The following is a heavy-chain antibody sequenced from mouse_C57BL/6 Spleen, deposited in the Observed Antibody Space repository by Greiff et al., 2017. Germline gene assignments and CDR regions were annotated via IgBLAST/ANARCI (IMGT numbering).Heavy chain of an antibody. CDR3: ARRGYGYDDDDY. Sequence: VQLQQPGAELVKPGASVKMSCKASGYTFTSYWITWVKQRPGQGLEWIGDIYPGSGSTNYNEKFKSKATLTVDTSSSTAYMQLSSLTSEDSAVYYCARRGYGYDDDDYWGQGTTLTVSS. CDR2: IYPGSGST. J-gene: IGHJ2*01. CDR1: GYTFTSYW. D-gene: IGHD2-2*01. V-gene: IGHV1-55*01.